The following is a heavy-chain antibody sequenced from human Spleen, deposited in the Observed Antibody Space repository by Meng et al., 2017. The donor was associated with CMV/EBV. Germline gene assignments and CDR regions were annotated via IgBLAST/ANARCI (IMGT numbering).Heavy chain of an antibody. D-gene: IGHD5-18*01. J-gene: IGHJ4*02. Sequence: CKGSRYSLTNYRAAWVRQMRGKGMEWRGSNYPGASDTRYSPSFQGQVTIPADKSISTAYLQWSSLKASDTAMYYCARQDGYGIYYFDHWGQGTLVTVSS. V-gene: IGHV5-51*02. CDR1: RYSLTNYR. CDR2: NYPGASDT. CDR3: ARQDGYGIYYFDH.